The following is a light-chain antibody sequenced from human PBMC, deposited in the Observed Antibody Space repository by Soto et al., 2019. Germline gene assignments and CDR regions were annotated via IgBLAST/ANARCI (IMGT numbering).Light chain of an antibody. CDR1: QSVSSSY. CDR2: GAS. CDR3: QKYNSAPRVT. V-gene: IGKV3-20*01. J-gene: IGKJ5*01. Sequence: IVLSQSPGTLSLSPGERATLSCRASQSVSSSYLAWYQQKPGQAPRLLIYGASTRPIGIPDRFSGSGSGTDFTLTISSLQPEDVATYYCQKYNSAPRVTFGQGTRLEIK.